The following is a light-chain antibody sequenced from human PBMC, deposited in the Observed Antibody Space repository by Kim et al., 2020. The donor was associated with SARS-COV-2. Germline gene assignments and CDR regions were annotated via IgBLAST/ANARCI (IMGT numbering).Light chain of an antibody. Sequence: SASIGDRVTITCRASESITNWLAWYQQKPGKAPKLLIYKASSLESGVPSRFSGSGSGTEFTLTISSLQPDDFATYYCQQYSTNLYTFGLGTKLEI. J-gene: IGKJ2*01. CDR2: KAS. V-gene: IGKV1-5*03. CDR3: QQYSTNLYT. CDR1: ESITNW.